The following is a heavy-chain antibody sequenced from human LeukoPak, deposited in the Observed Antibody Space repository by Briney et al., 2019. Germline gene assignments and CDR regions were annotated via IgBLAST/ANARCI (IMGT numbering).Heavy chain of an antibody. CDR3: AKDITWYGSSSGPFDY. CDR2: ISWNSGSI. V-gene: IGHV3-9*01. D-gene: IGHD6-13*01. CDR1: GFTFDDYA. J-gene: IGHJ4*02. Sequence: GRSLRLSCAASGFTFDDYAMHWVRQAPGKGLEWVSGISWNSGSIGYADSVKGRFTISRDNAKNSLYLQMNSLRAEDTALYYCAKDITWYGSSSGPFDYWAREPWSPSPQ.